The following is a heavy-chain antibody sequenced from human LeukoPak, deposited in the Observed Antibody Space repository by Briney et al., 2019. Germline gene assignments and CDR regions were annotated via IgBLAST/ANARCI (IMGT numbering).Heavy chain of an antibody. V-gene: IGHV5-51*01. CDR2: IYPGDSDT. D-gene: IGHD4-17*01. J-gene: IGHJ4*02. Sequence: GESLKISCKGSGYSFTSYWIAWVRQMPGKGLEWMGIIYPGDSDTRYSPSFQGQVTISADKSISTAYLQRSSLKASDSAMYYCARQATVTTPLDYWGQGTLVTVSS. CDR1: GYSFTSYW. CDR3: ARQATVTTPLDY.